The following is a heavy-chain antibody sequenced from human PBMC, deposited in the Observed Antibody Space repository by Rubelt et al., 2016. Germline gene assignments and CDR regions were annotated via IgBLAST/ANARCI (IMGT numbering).Heavy chain of an antibody. D-gene: IGHD6-19*01. V-gene: IGHV3-13*01. J-gene: IGHJ3*02. CDR2: IGIAGDT. Sequence: VESGGGLVKPGGSLRLSCAASGFTFTKAWMNWVRQVTGKGLEWVSAIGIAGDTYYLDSVKGRFTISRENAKNSLYLQMNSLRAGDTAVYYCVRGGIQVAGIDAFDIWGQGTMVTVSP. CDR1: GFTFTKAW. CDR3: VRGGIQVAGIDAFDI.